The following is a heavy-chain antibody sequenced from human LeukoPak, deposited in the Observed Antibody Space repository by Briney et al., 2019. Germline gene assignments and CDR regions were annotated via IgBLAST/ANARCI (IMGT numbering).Heavy chain of an antibody. Sequence: GASVKVSFKASGYTFTGYYMHWVRQAPGQGLEWMGWINPNSGGTNYAQKFQGRVTMTRDTSISTAYMELSRLRSDDTAVYYCARAYAPFYSSSSYSYWGQGTLVTVSS. V-gene: IGHV1-2*02. D-gene: IGHD6-6*01. CDR1: GYTFTGYY. J-gene: IGHJ4*02. CDR3: ARAYAPFYSSSSYSY. CDR2: INPNSGGT.